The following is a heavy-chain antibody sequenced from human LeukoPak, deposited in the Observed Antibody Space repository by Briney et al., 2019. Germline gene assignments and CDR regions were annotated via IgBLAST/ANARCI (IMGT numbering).Heavy chain of an antibody. J-gene: IGHJ1*01. CDR1: GFIFSSYN. Sequence: GGSLRLSCAASGFIFSSYNMNWVRQAPGKGLEWVSSISSSSYIYYADSVKGRFTISRDNAKNSLYPQMNSLRAEDTAVYYCAKDYYYDSSGYYYPEYFQHWGQGTLVTVSS. CDR3: AKDYYYDSSGYYYPEYFQH. V-gene: IGHV3-21*04. D-gene: IGHD3-22*01. CDR2: ISSSSYI.